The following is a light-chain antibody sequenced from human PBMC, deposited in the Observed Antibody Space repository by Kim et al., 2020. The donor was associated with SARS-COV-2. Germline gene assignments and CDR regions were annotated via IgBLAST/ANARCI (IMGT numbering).Light chain of an antibody. CDR1: SGHSTYA. J-gene: IGLJ3*02. Sequence: QPVLTQSPSASASLGASVKLTCTLSSGHSTYAIAWHQQQPEKGPRYLMRVNNDGSHIKGDGIPDRFSGSSSGAERYLTISSLQSEDEADYYCQTWDTGIRVFGGGTQLTVL. CDR3: QTWDTGIRV. V-gene: IGLV4-69*01. CDR2: VNNDGSH.